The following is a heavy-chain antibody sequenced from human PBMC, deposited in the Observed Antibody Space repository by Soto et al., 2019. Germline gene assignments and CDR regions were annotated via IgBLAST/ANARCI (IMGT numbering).Heavy chain of an antibody. CDR2: IYYRGSP. J-gene: IGHJ4*02. CDR1: GGSISSGGYY. Sequence: QVQLQESGPGLVEPSQTLSLTCTVSGGSISSGGYYWSWIRQHPGKGLDWIGYIYYRGSPYYNPVLKILVTISVDTSKNQFSLKLSSVTAADTAVYYCAREGGIVGATAADYWGQGTLVTVSS. V-gene: IGHV4-31*01. D-gene: IGHD1-26*01. CDR3: AREGGIVGATAADY.